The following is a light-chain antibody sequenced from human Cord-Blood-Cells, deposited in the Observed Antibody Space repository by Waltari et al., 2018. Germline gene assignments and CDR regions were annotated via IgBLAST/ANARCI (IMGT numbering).Light chain of an antibody. CDR3: QQRSNWLYT. J-gene: IGKJ2*01. V-gene: IGKV3-11*01. Sequence: EIVLTQSPATLSLSPGERATLSCRASQSVSSYLAWYQQTPGQAPRLLTYDASNTATGIPARFSGSGSGTDFTLTISSLEPEDFAVYYCQQRSNWLYTFGQGTKLEIK. CDR2: DAS. CDR1: QSVSSY.